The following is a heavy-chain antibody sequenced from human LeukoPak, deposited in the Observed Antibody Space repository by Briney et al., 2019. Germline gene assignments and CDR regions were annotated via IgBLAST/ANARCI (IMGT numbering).Heavy chain of an antibody. CDR1: GGTFSSYA. CDR2: FDPEDGET. CDR3: ATEAYGLGSYYSHAFDI. Sequence: GASVKVSCKASGGTFSSYAISWVRQAPGKGLEWMGGFDPEDGETIYAQKFQGRVTMTEDTSTDTAYMELSSLRSEDTAVYYCATEAYGLGSYYSHAFDIWGQGTMVTVSS. D-gene: IGHD3-10*01. V-gene: IGHV1-24*01. J-gene: IGHJ3*02.